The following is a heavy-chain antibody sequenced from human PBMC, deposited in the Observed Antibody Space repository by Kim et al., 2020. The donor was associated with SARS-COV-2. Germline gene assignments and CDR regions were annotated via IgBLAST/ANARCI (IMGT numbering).Heavy chain of an antibody. Sequence: QKFKGRVTMTGNTSISTAYMELSSLRSEDTAVYYCARGRGGATSRYGMDVWGQGTTVTVSS. V-gene: IGHV1-8*01. J-gene: IGHJ6*02. CDR3: ARGRGGATSRYGMDV. D-gene: IGHD1-26*01.